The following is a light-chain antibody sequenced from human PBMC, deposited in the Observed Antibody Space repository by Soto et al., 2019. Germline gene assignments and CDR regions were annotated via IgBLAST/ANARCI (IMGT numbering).Light chain of an antibody. J-gene: IGKJ1*01. CDR2: DAS. CDR1: QTISNW. CDR3: HHYYSYWS. V-gene: IGKV1-5*01. Sequence: DIQMTQSPSTLSASVGDRVTITCRASQTISNWLAWYQQKPGKAPKLLIYDASSLEGGVPSRFGRSVSATESALTLSSLQPHDFGTYYCHHYYSYWSFGQGNKVQIK.